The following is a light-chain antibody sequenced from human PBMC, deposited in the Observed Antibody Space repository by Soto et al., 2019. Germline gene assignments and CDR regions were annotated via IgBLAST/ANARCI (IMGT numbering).Light chain of an antibody. Sequence: DIQLTQSPSFLSASVGDRVTITCRASQGISSYLAWYQQKPGKAPKLLIYAASTLQSGVPSRFSGSGSWTEFTLTNSSLQPEDCATLYCQPPNSYQGTRTVGGVTKVDSK. V-gene: IGKV1-9*01. J-gene: IGKJ4*01. CDR3: QPPNSYQGTRT. CDR1: QGISSY. CDR2: AAS.